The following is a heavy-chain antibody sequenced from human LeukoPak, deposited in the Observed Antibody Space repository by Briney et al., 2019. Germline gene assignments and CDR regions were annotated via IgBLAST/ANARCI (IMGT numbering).Heavy chain of an antibody. CDR1: GFTFSSYA. CDR2: ISGSGGST. D-gene: IGHD6-13*01. V-gene: IGHV3-23*01. Sequence: PGGSLRLSCAASGFTFSSYAMSWVRQAPGKGLEWVSAISGSGGSTYYADSVKGRFTISRDNSKNTLYLQMNSLRAEDTAVYYCAKDLEQQLVPRRPYYFVYWGQGTLVTVSS. CDR3: AKDLEQQLVPRRPYYFVY. J-gene: IGHJ4*02.